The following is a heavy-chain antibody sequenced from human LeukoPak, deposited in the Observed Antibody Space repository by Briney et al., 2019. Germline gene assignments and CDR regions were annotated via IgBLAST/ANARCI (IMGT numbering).Heavy chain of an antibody. V-gene: IGHV3-21*01. Sequence: PGGSLRLSCAASGFTFSSYSMNRVRQAPGKGLEWVSSISSSSSYIYYADSVKGRFTISRDNAKNSLYLQMNSLRAEDTAVYYCAREAYCGGDCYSIDYWGQGTLVTVSS. CDR3: AREAYCGGDCYSIDY. CDR1: GFTFSSYS. J-gene: IGHJ4*02. CDR2: ISSSSSYI. D-gene: IGHD2-21*02.